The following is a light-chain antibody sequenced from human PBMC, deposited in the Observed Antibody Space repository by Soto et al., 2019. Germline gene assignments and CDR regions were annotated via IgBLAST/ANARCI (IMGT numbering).Light chain of an antibody. J-gene: IGLJ2*01. V-gene: IGLV2-14*03. CDR2: DVN. CDR3: SGYTSRATLV. Sequence: QSVLTQPAFVSGSPGQSITISCTGTSNDVGRSNYVSWYQHHPNNTPKLIIYDVNNRPSGVSDRFSGSKSGNTASLTISGLQAEDEADYYCSGYTSRATLVFGGETKLTVL. CDR1: SNDVGRSNY.